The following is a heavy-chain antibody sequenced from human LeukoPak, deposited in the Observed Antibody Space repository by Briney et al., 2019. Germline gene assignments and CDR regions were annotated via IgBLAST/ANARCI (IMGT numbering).Heavy chain of an antibody. CDR1: GGSISSSSYY. CDR2: IYYSGST. Sequence: SETLSLTCTVSGGSISSSSYYWGWIRQPPGKGLEWIGYIYYSGSTNYNPSLKSRVTMSVDTSKNQFSLKLNSVTAADTAVYYCAGRGSNWYNWFDPWGQGTLVTVSS. CDR3: AGRGSNWYNWFDP. D-gene: IGHD6-13*01. V-gene: IGHV4-61*05. J-gene: IGHJ5*02.